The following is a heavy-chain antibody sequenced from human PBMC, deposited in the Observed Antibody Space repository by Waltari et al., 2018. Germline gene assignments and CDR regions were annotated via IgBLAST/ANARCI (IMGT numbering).Heavy chain of an antibody. V-gene: IGHV4-34*01. CDR2: INHSGNT. J-gene: IGHJ6*02. Sequence: QVQLQQWGAGLLKPSETLSLTCAVYGGSFSGYYWSWIRQPPGKGLEWIGEINHSGNTTYNPSLKSRVTISVDTSKNQFSRKLSSVTAADTAVYYCARGGIGGMDVWGQGTTVTVSS. CDR1: GGSFSGYY. CDR3: ARGGIGGMDV. D-gene: IGHD3-10*01.